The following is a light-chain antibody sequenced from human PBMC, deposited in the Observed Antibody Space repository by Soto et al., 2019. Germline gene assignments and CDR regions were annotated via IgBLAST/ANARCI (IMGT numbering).Light chain of an antibody. CDR2: GAS. CDR3: QQYNYWPPWT. Sequence: EIVMTQSPATLSVSPGERATLSCRANQSISSNLAWYQQKPGQAPRLLIFGASTRATGVPARFSGSGSGTELTLTISSLQSEDFGVYYCQQYNYWPPWTFGQGTKVEIK. J-gene: IGKJ1*01. V-gene: IGKV3-15*01. CDR1: QSISSN.